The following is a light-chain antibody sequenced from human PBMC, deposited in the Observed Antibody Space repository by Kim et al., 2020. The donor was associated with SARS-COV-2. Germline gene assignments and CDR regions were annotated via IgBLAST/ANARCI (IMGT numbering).Light chain of an antibody. Sequence: SLSPGEGATLSCRASQSISTTLAWYQQKPGQAPRILIFGASTRATGIPARFGGIGSGTEFTLTVSSLQSEDFAVYYCQQYNNWPLTFGGGTKLEI. V-gene: IGKV3D-15*01. CDR1: QSISTT. J-gene: IGKJ4*01. CDR3: QQYNNWPLT. CDR2: GAS.